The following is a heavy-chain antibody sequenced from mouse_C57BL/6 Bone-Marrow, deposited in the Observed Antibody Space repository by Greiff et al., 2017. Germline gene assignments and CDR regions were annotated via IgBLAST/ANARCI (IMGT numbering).Heavy chain of an antibody. CDR2: IDPSDSYT. D-gene: IGHD4-1*01. CDR1: GYTFTSYW. V-gene: IGHV1-50*01. Sequence: VQLQQSGAELVKPGASVKLSCKASGYTFTSYWMQWVKQRPGQGLEWIGEIDPSDSYTNYNQKFKGKATLTVDTSSSTAYMQLSSLTSEDSAVYYCARSGTGYFDYWGQGTTLTVSS. J-gene: IGHJ2*01. CDR3: ARSGTGYFDY.